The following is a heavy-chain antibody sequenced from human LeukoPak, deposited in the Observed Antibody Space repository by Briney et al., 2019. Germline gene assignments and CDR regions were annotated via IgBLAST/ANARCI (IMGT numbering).Heavy chain of an antibody. V-gene: IGHV3-9*03. D-gene: IGHD6-13*01. CDR1: GFTLNDYA. CDR2: ISWNSRSI. J-gene: IGHJ4*02. Sequence: PGGSLRLSCATSGFTLNDYAMYWVRQAPGKGLEWVSGISWNSRSIAYADSVKGRFTISRDNAKNSLYLQMNSLRAEDMALYYCAKEGSSWSTFDYWGQGTLVTVSS. CDR3: AKEGSSWSTFDY.